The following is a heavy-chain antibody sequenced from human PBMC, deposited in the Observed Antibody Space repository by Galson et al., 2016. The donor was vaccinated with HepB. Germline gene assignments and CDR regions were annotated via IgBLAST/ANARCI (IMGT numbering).Heavy chain of an antibody. CDR3: ARVKFADDHGSGSWGFDH. CDR2: INTNTGNP. CDR1: GYTFTTYA. V-gene: IGHV7-4-1*02. D-gene: IGHD3-10*01. Sequence: SVKVSCKASGYTFTTYAMNWVRQAPGQGLEWMGWINTNTGNPMYAQDFAGRFVFYLDTSVSTAYLQISSLKAEDTAMYYCARVKFADDHGSGSWGFDHWGQGTLVTVSS. J-gene: IGHJ4*02.